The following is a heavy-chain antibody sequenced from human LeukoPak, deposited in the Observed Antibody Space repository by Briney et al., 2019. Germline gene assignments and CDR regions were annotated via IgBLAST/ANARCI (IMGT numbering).Heavy chain of an antibody. D-gene: IGHD6-13*01. CDR3: AREQGRGSTWYPEYFQP. CDR1: GFTFSSYS. Sequence: GGSLRLSCEGSGFTFSSYSMNWVRQAPGKGPEWVSYISRPGNTVYYADSVRGRFAISRDNAKNSLYLQMSSLRDEDTAVYYCAREQGRGSTWYPEYFQPWGQGTLVIVSS. J-gene: IGHJ1*01. V-gene: IGHV3-48*02. CDR2: ISRPGNTV.